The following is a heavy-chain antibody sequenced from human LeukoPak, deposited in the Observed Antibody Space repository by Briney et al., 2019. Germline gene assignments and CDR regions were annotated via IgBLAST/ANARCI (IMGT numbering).Heavy chain of an antibody. Sequence: ASVKVSCKASGGTFSSFAISWVRQAPGQGLEWMGWINPNSGDTKYAQKFQGRVTMTRDTSISTAYMELSRLRSDDTAVYYCATQRGSYLWGTDFDYWGQGTLVTVSS. CDR3: ATQRGSYLWGTDFDY. CDR2: INPNSGDT. D-gene: IGHD3-16*01. V-gene: IGHV1-2*02. CDR1: GGTFSSFA. J-gene: IGHJ4*02.